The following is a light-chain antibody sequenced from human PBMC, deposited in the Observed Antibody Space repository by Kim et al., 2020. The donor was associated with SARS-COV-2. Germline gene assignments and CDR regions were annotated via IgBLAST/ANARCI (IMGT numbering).Light chain of an antibody. Sequence: ASVGDRVGITCRASQILSNYLNWYQQKPGQAPKLLIYAASSLQSGVPSRFSGRGSGTDFTLTVSSVQPEDFATYYCQQSYSTPYNFGQGTKLEI. J-gene: IGKJ2*01. CDR1: QILSNY. CDR3: QQSYSTPYN. V-gene: IGKV1-39*01. CDR2: AAS.